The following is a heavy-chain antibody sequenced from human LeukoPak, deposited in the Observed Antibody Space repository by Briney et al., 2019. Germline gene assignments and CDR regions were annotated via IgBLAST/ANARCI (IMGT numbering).Heavy chain of an antibody. CDR3: AKDLLGDPGSFDY. D-gene: IGHD3-10*01. Sequence: GGSLRLSCAASGFTVSSNYMSWVRQAPGKGLEWVSAITGSGNNTYYADSVKGRFTISRDNSKNTLYLQMNSLRAEDTAAYYCAKDLLGDPGSFDYWGQGTLVTVSS. V-gene: IGHV3-23*01. CDR2: ITGSGNNT. J-gene: IGHJ4*02. CDR1: GFTVSSNY.